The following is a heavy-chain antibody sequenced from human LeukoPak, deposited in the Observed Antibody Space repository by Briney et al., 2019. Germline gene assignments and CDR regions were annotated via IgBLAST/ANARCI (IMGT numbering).Heavy chain of an antibody. CDR3: TRSTNLEAFDV. J-gene: IGHJ3*01. V-gene: IGHV4-61*01. CDR2: IYYSGST. D-gene: IGHD2-8*01. Sequence: SETLSLTCTVSGGSVSSGTYYWSWIRQPPGKGLEWIGYIYYSGSTNYNPSLKSRVTVSVDTSKNQCSLKLNSVTTADTAVYYCTRSTNLEAFDVWGQGTMVTVSS. CDR1: GGSVSSGTYY.